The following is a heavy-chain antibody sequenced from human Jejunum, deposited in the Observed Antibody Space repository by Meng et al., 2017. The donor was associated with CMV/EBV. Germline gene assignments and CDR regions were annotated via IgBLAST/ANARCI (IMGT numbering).Heavy chain of an antibody. D-gene: IGHD2/OR15-2a*01. V-gene: IGHV3-11*01. CDR3: ARGRPYFY. CDR2: ISDSGSTA. CDR1: GFTFSGYY. J-gene: IGHJ4*02. Sequence: LRLACAASGFTFSGYYMSWIRQAPGKGLEWLSYISDSGSTALYAQSVMGRFTVSRDNSKNSLHLQMNSLRVEDTAVYYCARGRPYFYWGQGTLVTVSS.